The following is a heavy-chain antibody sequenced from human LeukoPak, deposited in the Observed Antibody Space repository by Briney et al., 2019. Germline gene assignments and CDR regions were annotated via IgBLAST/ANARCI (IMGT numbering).Heavy chain of an antibody. J-gene: IGHJ4*01. CDR3: AKCGGESRGASNY. Sequence: GGSLRLSCAVSGFTFSSYATNWVRQTPERGLEWVSFISGSGDTTYYADSVKGRFTISRDKSKNTLYLQMNSLRAEDTAVYYCAKCGGESRGASNYWGQGTLVTVSS. D-gene: IGHD1-26*01. V-gene: IGHV3-23*01. CDR2: ISGSGDTT. CDR1: GFTFSSYA.